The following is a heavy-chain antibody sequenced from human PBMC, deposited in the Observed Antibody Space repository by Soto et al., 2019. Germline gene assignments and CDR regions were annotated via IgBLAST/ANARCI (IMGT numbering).Heavy chain of an antibody. CDR3: AKGLAGTPLVI. CDR2: ITGSAINT. D-gene: IGHD6-19*01. CDR1: GFTFSSYA. Sequence: GGSLRLSCAASGFTFSSYAMTWVRQAPGKGLEWVSTITGSAINTYYPDSVKGRFIISRDNSRNTLFLQMNSLRAEDTAVYYCAKGLAGTPLVIWGQGTLVTVSS. J-gene: IGHJ4*02. V-gene: IGHV3-23*01.